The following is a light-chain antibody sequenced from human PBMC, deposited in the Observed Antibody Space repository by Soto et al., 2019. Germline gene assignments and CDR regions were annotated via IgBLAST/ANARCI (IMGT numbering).Light chain of an antibody. Sequence: AIPMTQSPSSLSASVGDTVTFTCRASQAIRNDLGWFHQRPGKPPKLLIYGISILRTGVPSRFSGSGSGTHFTLTISRMQPEDFATYYCLHDALFPYSFGQGTRLEI. J-gene: IGKJ2*03. CDR2: GIS. CDR1: QAIRND. CDR3: LHDALFPYS. V-gene: IGKV1-6*01.